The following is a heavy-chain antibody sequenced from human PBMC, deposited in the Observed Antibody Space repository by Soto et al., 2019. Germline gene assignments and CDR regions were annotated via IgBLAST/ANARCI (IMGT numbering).Heavy chain of an antibody. Sequence: QVLLQQWGAGLLKPSETLSLTCAVYGGSFSDYYWSWIRQSPGKGLEWIGEINHSGSTNYNPSLKSRVIISVDTSKNQFSLKLSSVTAADTAVYYCARGYYGGNSDDYWGRGTLVTVSS. D-gene: IGHD4-17*01. J-gene: IGHJ4*02. V-gene: IGHV4-34*01. CDR3: ARGYYGGNSDDY. CDR1: GGSFSDYY. CDR2: INHSGST.